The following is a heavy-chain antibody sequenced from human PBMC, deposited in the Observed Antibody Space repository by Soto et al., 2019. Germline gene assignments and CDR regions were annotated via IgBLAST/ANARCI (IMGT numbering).Heavy chain of an antibody. V-gene: IGHV4-4*07. J-gene: IGHJ5*02. Sequence: SETLSLTCTVSGGSISSYYWSWIRQPAGKGLEWIGRIYTSGSTNYNPSLESRVTMSVDTSKNQFSLKLSSVTAADTAVYYCARQQLTRFATNSLDPWGQGTLVTVSS. CDR3: ARQQLTRFATNSLDP. D-gene: IGHD6-13*01. CDR1: GGSISSYY. CDR2: IYTSGST.